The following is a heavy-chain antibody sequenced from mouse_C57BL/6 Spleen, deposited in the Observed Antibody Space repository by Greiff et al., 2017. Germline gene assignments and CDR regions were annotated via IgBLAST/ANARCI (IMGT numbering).Heavy chain of an antibody. Sequence: QVQLQQPGAELVKPGASVKLSCKASGYTFTSYWMQWVKQRPGQGLEWIGEIDPSDSYTNYNQKFKGKATLTVDTSSSTAYMQLSSLTSEDSAVYYCPRCQLRPNYAMDYWGQGTSVTVSS. V-gene: IGHV1-50*01. J-gene: IGHJ4*01. D-gene: IGHD3-2*02. CDR1: GYTFTSYW. CDR2: IDPSDSYT. CDR3: PRCQLRPNYAMDY.